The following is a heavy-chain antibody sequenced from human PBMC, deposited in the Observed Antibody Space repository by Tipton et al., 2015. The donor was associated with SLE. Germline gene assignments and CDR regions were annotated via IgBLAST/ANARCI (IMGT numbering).Heavy chain of an antibody. V-gene: IGHV4-61*08. CDR1: GYFISSGYY. CDR2: IYYRGST. D-gene: IGHD2-21*02. J-gene: IGHJ4*02. CDR3: ARGSGVTDFDY. Sequence: TLSLTCAVSGYFISSGYYWGWIRQPPGKGLEWIGYIYYRGSTNYNPSLKSRVTISVDTSKNQFSLKLTSVTAADTAVYYCARGSGVTDFDYWGQGALVTVSS.